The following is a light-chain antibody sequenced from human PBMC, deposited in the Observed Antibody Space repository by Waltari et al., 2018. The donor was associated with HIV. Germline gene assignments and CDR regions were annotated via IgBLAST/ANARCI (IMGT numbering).Light chain of an antibody. CDR2: GVS. J-gene: IGKJ5*01. V-gene: IGKV3D-20*01. Sequence: EIVLTQSPATLSLSPGERATLSCGASQSVSSNFLAWYQQKPGLAHRLLIYGVSSRATAIPDRFSGSGSGTDFTLTISRLEPEEFAVYYCQQYGSAAITFGQGTRLEIK. CDR1: QSVSSNF. CDR3: QQYGSAAIT.